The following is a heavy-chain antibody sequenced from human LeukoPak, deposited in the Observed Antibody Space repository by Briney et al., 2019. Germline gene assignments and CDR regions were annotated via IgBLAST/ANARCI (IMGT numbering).Heavy chain of an antibody. V-gene: IGHV1-69*13. CDR1: RSTFSSYG. J-gene: IGHJ4*02. CDR2: IIPISATT. Sequence: GASVKVSCKASRSTFSSYGITWVRQAPGQGLEGIGVIIPISATTNHAQKFQGRVTIAADESTSTVYMELSSLRSEDTAVYYCAAGYTSGWYGLGDDYWGQGTLVTVSS. D-gene: IGHD6-19*01. CDR3: AAGYTSGWYGLGDDY.